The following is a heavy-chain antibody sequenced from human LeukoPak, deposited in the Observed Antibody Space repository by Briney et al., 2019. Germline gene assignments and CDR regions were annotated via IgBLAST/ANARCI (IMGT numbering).Heavy chain of an antibody. CDR2: IYYSGST. J-gene: IGHJ6*02. D-gene: IGHD2-2*01. V-gene: IGHV4-59*01. CDR1: GGSISSYY. CDR3: ARGSDCSSTSCYLTYYYGMDV. Sequence: SETLSLTCTVSGGSISSYYWSWIRQPPGKGLEWIGYIYYSGSTNYNPSLKSRVTISVGTSKNQFSLKLSSVTAADTAVYYCARGSDCSSTSCYLTYYYGMDVWGQGTTVTVSS.